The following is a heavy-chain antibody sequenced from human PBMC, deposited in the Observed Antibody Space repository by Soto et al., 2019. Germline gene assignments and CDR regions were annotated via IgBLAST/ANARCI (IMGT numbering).Heavy chain of an antibody. D-gene: IGHD3-10*01. J-gene: IGHJ3*02. CDR2: ISGYNGNA. CDR1: GYTFNTYG. CDR3: AKGRVRFGEFYDAFDI. V-gene: IGHV1-18*01. Sequence: GASVKVSCKASGYTFNTYGITWVRQAPGQGPEWMGWISGYNGNANYAQKFQGRVTMTTDTSTSTAYMELRSLGSDDTAVYYCAKGRVRFGEFYDAFDIWGQGTMVT.